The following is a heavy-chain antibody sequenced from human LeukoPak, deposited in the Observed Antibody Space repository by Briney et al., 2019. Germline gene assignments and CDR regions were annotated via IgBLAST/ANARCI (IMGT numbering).Heavy chain of an antibody. Sequence: GASVKVSCKASGYTFTRHGITWARQAPGQGLEWMGWISTYSSHTTYAQKFQGRVTMTTDTSTTTAYMELRSLRSDDTAVYYCARDEGRVSGSFNPWGQGTLVTVSS. J-gene: IGHJ5*02. D-gene: IGHD3-10*01. CDR1: GYTFTRHG. CDR2: ISTYSSHT. V-gene: IGHV1-18*01. CDR3: ARDEGRVSGSFNP.